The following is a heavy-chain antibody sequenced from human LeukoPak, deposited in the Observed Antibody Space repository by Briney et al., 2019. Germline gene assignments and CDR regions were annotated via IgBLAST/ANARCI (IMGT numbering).Heavy chain of an antibody. CDR1: GFTFSSYS. V-gene: IGHV3-7*01. J-gene: IGHJ4*02. CDR3: ARDIMMPDY. CDR2: IKQDGSDK. Sequence: GRSLRLSCAASGFTFSSYSMNWVRQAPGKGLEWVANIKQDGSDKYYEDSVKGRFTISRDNAKNSLYLQMSSLRAEDTAVYYCARDIMMPDYWGQGTLVTVSS. D-gene: IGHD3-16*01.